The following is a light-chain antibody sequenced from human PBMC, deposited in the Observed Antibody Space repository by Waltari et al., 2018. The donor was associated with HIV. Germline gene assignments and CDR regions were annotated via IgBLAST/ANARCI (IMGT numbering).Light chain of an antibody. CDR1: TSDIGGYNY. Sequence: QSALTQPPSASGSPGQSVTVSCTATTSDIGGYNYVSWYQQHPGKAPKLIIYEVTKRPSGVPERCAGSKSGNTASLTVSGLQAEDEADYYCSSYAGTNKVFGGGTKLTVL. CDR3: SSYAGTNKV. CDR2: EVT. J-gene: IGLJ3*02. V-gene: IGLV2-8*01.